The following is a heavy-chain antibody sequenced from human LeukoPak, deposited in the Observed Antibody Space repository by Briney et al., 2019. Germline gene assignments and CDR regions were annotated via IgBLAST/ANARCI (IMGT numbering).Heavy chain of an antibody. V-gene: IGHV1-58*02. CDR1: GFTFTSSA. Sequence: ASVKVSCKASGFTFTSSAMQCVRQARGQRLEWIGWIVVGSGNTNYAQKFQERVTITRDMSTSTAYMELSSLRSEDTAVYYCAASSGWYFNAFDIWGQGTMVTVSS. D-gene: IGHD6-19*01. CDR2: IVVGSGNT. CDR3: AASSGWYFNAFDI. J-gene: IGHJ3*02.